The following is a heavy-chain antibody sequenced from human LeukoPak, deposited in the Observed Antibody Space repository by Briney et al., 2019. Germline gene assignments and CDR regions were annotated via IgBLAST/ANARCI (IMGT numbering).Heavy chain of an antibody. CDR1: GYIFTAYY. J-gene: IGHJ4*02. V-gene: IGHV1-46*01. D-gene: IGHD6-19*01. Sequence: ASVKVSCKASGYIFTAYYMHWVRQAPGQGLEWMGIINPSGGSTSYAQKFQGRVTMTRDMSTSTVYMELSSLRSEDTAVYYCARIAVAGTFDYWGQGTLVTVSS. CDR2: INPSGGST. CDR3: ARIAVAGTFDY.